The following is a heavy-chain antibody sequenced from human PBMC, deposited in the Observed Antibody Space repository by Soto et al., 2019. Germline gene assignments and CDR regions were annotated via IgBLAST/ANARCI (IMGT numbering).Heavy chain of an antibody. Sequence: GGSLRLSCAASGFTFSNAWMSWVRQAPGKGLEWVGRIKSKTDGGTTDYAAPVKGRFTISRDDSKNTLYLQMNSLKTEDTAVYYCTSSSSGYYYYYGMGVWGQGTTVTVSS. CDR1: GFTFSNAW. CDR2: IKSKTDGGTT. D-gene: IGHD6-6*01. CDR3: TSSSSGYYYYYGMGV. V-gene: IGHV3-15*01. J-gene: IGHJ6*02.